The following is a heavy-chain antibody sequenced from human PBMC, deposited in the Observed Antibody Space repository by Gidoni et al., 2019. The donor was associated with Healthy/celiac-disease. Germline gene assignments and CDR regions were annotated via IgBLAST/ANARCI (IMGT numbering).Heavy chain of an antibody. CDR2: FDPEDGET. D-gene: IGHD6-13*01. Sequence: QVQLVQSGTEVKKPGASVKVSCKVSGYTLTELSMHWVRQAPGKGLEWMGGFDPEDGETIYAQKFQGRVTMTEDTSTDTAYMELSSLRSEDTAVYYCATSLSYSSSWSISSWYFDLWGRGTLVTVSS. J-gene: IGHJ2*01. V-gene: IGHV1-24*01. CDR1: GYTLTELS. CDR3: ATSLSYSSSWSISSWYFDL.